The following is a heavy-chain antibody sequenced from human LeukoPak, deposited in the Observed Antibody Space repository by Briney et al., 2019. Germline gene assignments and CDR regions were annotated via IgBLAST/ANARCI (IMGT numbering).Heavy chain of an antibody. V-gene: IGHV3-48*03. CDR1: GFTLSSYE. Sequence: PGGSLRLSCAVSGFTLSSYEMNWVRQAPGKGPEWVSYISSSGSTIYYADSVKGRFTISRDNAKNSLILQMNSLRGGDTAVYYCARRFDTWGQGTVVTVSS. CDR3: ARRFDT. CDR2: ISSSGSTI. J-gene: IGHJ3*02.